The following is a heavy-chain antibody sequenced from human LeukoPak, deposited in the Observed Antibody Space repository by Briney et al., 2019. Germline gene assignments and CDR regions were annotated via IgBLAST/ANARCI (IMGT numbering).Heavy chain of an antibody. CDR3: ARDPNGDYIGAFDFQR. Sequence: GGSLRLSCAASGFTFRNYAMMWIRQAPGKGLEWVSAIRGSGGTTFYADSVKGRFTFSRDNLRNTLYLQMNSLRADATAVYFCARDPNGDYIGAFDFQRWGQGTQVTVSS. V-gene: IGHV3-23*01. J-gene: IGHJ1*01. CDR1: GFTFRNYA. CDR2: IRGSGGTT. D-gene: IGHD4-17*01.